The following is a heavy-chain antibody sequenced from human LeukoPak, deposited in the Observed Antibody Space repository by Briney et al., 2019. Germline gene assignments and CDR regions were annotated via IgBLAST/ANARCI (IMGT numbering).Heavy chain of an antibody. J-gene: IGHJ6*03. D-gene: IGHD6-13*01. V-gene: IGHV4-39*07. CDR3: AREGGAAAGNSDYYYMDV. CDR1: GGSISSSSYY. CDR2: IYYSGST. Sequence: SETLSLTCTVSGGSISSSSYYWGWIRQPPGKGLEWIGSIYYSGSTYYNPSLKSRVTISVDTSKNQFSLKLSSVTAADTAVYYCAREGGAAAGNSDYYYMDVWGKGTTVTVSS.